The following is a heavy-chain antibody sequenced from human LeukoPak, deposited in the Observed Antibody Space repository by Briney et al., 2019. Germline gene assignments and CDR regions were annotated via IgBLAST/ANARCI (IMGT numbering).Heavy chain of an antibody. CDR1: GGSISSTNYY. V-gene: IGHV4-61*02. CDR3: TRDDFWSGYLDY. J-gene: IGHJ4*02. D-gene: IGHD3-3*01. CDR2: IYASGST. Sequence: SQTLSLTCTVSGGSISSTNYYWSWIRQPAGKGLEWIGRIYASGSTNYNPSLKSRVTMSLGTSKNQFSLKLSSVTAADTAVYYCTRDDFWSGYLDYWGQGTLVTVSS.